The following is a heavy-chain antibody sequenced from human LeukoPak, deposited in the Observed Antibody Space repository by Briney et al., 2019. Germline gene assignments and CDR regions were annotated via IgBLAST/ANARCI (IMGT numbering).Heavy chain of an antibody. CDR1: GVSISSQY. CDR3: ARLKDDILTGGVLFDR. V-gene: IGHV4-59*11. J-gene: IGHJ5*02. CDR2: IYYSRSA. Sequence: TSSETLSLTCTVSGVSISSQYWRWLRQPPGKGLEWIGYIYYSRSANYNPSLKSRVAISVDTSKNQFSLKLSSVTAADTAVYYCARLKDDILTGGVLFDRWGQGTLVTVSS. D-gene: IGHD3-9*01.